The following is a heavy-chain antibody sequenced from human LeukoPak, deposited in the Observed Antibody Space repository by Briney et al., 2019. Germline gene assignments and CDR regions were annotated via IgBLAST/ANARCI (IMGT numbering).Heavy chain of an antibody. J-gene: IGHJ6*03. Sequence: SETLSLTCTVSGYSISSGYYWGWIRQPPGKGLDWIGSISRSGSVYYNPSLKSRVTISVDTSKNQFSLKLSSVTAADTAVYYCARVYGSGYYYYMDVWGKGTTVTISS. CDR2: ISRSGSV. V-gene: IGHV4-38-2*02. D-gene: IGHD3-10*01. CDR1: GYSISSGYY. CDR3: ARVYGSGYYYYMDV.